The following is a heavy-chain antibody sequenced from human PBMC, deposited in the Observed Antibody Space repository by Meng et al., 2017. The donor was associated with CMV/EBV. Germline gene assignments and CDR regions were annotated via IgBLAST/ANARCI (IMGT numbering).Heavy chain of an antibody. CDR1: GGSFSGYY. V-gene: IGHV4-34*01. CDR3: ARGRSGTGRRRIAAAGWFDP. CDR2: INHSGST. D-gene: IGHD6-13*01. J-gene: IGHJ5*02. Sequence: GSLRLSCAVYGGSFSGYYWSWIRQPPGKGLEWIGEINHSGSTNYNPSLKSRVTISVDTSKNQFSLKLSSVTAPDTAVYYCARGRSGTGRRRIAAAGWFDPWGQGTLVTVSS.